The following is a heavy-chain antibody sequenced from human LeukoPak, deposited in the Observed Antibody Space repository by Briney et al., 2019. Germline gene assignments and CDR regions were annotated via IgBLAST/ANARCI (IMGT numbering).Heavy chain of an antibody. CDR1: GISSSSYW. CDR2: MKQDGSEK. CDR3: ARDSGHTGYDLYDY. Sequence: PGGSLRLSCVASGISSSSYWMGWVRQAPGKGLEWVANMKQDGSEKYYVDSVKGRFTISRDNAKNTLYLQMNSLRVEDTALYYCARDSGHTGYDLYDYWGQGTLVTVSS. V-gene: IGHV3-7*01. D-gene: IGHD5-12*01. J-gene: IGHJ4*02.